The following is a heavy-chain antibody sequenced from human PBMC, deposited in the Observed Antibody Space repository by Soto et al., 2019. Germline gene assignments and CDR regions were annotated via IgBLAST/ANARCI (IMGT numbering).Heavy chain of an antibody. V-gene: IGHV3-21*01. J-gene: IGHJ4*02. CDR1: GFTFRSYA. CDR3: ARDLALAGNY. Sequence: GGSLRLSCAASGFTFRSYAMNWVRQTQEKGLEWVSSISSTSTYTHYADSVKGRFTISRDNANNSLFLQMNSLRAEDTAIYYSARDLALAGNYWGQGALVTVSS. CDR2: ISSTSTYT. D-gene: IGHD6-19*01.